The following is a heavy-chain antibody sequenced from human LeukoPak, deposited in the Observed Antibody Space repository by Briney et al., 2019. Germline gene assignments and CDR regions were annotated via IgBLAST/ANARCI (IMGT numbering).Heavy chain of an antibody. D-gene: IGHD4-23*01. V-gene: IGHV4-59*12. CDR3: ARDNGGNSDLDY. CDR2: IYYSGST. Sequence: SETLSLTCTVSGGSISSYYWSWIRQPPGKGLEWIGYIYYSGSTYYNPSLKSRVTISVDTSKNQFSLKLGSVTAADTAVYYCARDNGGNSDLDYWGQGTLVTVSS. J-gene: IGHJ4*02. CDR1: GGSISSYY.